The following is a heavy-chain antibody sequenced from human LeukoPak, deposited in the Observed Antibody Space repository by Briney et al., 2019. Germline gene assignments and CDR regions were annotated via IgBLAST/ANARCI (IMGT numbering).Heavy chain of an antibody. J-gene: IGHJ4*02. D-gene: IGHD4-17*01. Sequence: PGGSLRLSCAASGFTFDDYGMSWVRQAPGKGLEWVSGINWNGGSTGYADSVKGRFTISRDNAKNSLYLQMNSLRAEDTAVYYCAKGRHDYGDWYYFDYWGQGTLVAVSS. V-gene: IGHV3-20*04. CDR2: INWNGGST. CDR3: AKGRHDYGDWYYFDY. CDR1: GFTFDDYG.